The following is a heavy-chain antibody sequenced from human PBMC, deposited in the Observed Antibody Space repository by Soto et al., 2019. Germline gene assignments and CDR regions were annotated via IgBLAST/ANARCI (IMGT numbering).Heavy chain of an antibody. J-gene: IGHJ3*02. CDR1: GFTFSGSA. Sequence: QPGGSLRLSCAASGFTFSGSAMHWVRQASGKGLEWVGRIRSKANSYATAYAASVKGRFTISRDDSKNTAYLQMNSLKTEDTAVYYCTATITMIVVVYAFDIWGQGTMVTVSS. CDR3: TATITMIVVVYAFDI. D-gene: IGHD3-22*01. CDR2: IRSKANSYAT. V-gene: IGHV3-73*01.